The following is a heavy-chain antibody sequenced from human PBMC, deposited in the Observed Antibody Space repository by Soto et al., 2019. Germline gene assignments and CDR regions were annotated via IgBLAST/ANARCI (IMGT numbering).Heavy chain of an antibody. V-gene: IGHV3-48*01. D-gene: IGHD1-20*01. Sequence: EVQLVESGGGLVQPRGSLRLSCAASGFTFSSYSMNWVRQAPGKGLEWVSYISTSSTIYYADSVKGRFTISRDNAKNSLYLQMNSLRAEDTALYYCARYGITGTTFLDYWGQGTLVTVSS. CDR2: ISTSSTI. CDR1: GFTFSSYS. J-gene: IGHJ4*02. CDR3: ARYGITGTTFLDY.